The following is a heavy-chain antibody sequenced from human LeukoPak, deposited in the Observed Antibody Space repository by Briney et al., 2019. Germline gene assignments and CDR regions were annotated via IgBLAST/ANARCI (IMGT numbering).Heavy chain of an antibody. D-gene: IGHD6-6*01. J-gene: IGHJ6*03. Sequence: PGGSLRLSCAASGFTFSSYAMSWVRQAPGKGLEWVSVISDSGGSTYYADSVKGRFTISRDNSKNTLYLQMNSLRAEDTAVYYCAKVGAARSYYYHYYMDVWGKGTTVTVSS. V-gene: IGHV3-23*01. CDR3: AKVGAARSYYYHYYMDV. CDR2: ISDSGGST. CDR1: GFTFSSYA.